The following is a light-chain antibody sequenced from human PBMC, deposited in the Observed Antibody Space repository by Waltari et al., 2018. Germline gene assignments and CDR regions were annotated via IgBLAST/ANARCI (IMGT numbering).Light chain of an antibody. CDR2: WAS. V-gene: IGKV4-1*01. Sequence: DIVMTQSPDSLAVSLGERATINCKSSQSVLYSANGKNSLAWFQQKPGQPPKLLIYWASTRESGVPDRFIGSGSGTDFTLTITSLQAEDVAVYYCQQYYGAPRTFGQGTKVEIK. CDR3: QQYYGAPRT. CDR1: QSVLYSANGKNS. J-gene: IGKJ1*01.